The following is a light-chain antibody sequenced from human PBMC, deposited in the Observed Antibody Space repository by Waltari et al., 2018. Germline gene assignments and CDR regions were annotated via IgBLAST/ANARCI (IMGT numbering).Light chain of an antibody. V-gene: IGKV1-NL1*01. CDR1: QGISNS. Sequence: DIQMTQSPSSLSASVGDRVTITCRASQGISNSLAWYQQKPGKAPKLLLYATSRLESGVPSRSSGRASGTDYTLTINSLQPEQLATYYCHQYYTTPYTFGQGTQLEIK. CDR2: ATS. J-gene: IGKJ2*01. CDR3: HQYYTTPYT.